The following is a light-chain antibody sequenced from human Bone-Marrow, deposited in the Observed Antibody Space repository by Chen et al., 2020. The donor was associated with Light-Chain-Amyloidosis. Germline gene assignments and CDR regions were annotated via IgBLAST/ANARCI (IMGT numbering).Light chain of an antibody. CDR3: QQYHTLPLT. J-gene: IGKJ4*01. CDR1: QDISND. Sequence: DIQMTQSPSSLSASVGDRASITCQASQDISNDLNWYLQKPGEAPKLLIYDASNLGAGVPSRFSGDITGPHFTLTISRLQPEDVATFYCQQYHTLPLTVGGGTKLEIK. CDR2: DAS. V-gene: IGKV1-33*01.